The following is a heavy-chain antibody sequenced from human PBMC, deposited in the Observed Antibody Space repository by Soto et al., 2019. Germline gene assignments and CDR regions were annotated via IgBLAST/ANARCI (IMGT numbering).Heavy chain of an antibody. Sequence: SVKVSCKVSGYTLTELSMHWVRQAPVKGLEWMGGFDPEDGETIYAQKFQGRVTMTEDTSTDTAYMELSSLRSEDTAVYYCATPGPDYVWGSYGRFDYWGQGTLVTVSS. J-gene: IGHJ4*02. D-gene: IGHD3-16*01. CDR3: ATPGPDYVWGSYGRFDY. CDR1: GYTLTELS. V-gene: IGHV1-24*01. CDR2: FDPEDGET.